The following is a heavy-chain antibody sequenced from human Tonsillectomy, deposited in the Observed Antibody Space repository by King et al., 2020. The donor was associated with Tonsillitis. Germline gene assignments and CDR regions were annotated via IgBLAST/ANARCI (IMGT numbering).Heavy chain of an antibody. CDR1: GGSFSGYY. CDR2: INHSGST. V-gene: IGHV4-34*01. D-gene: IGHD2-15*01. CDR3: ARAGVVVGDY. J-gene: IGHJ4*02. Sequence: VQLQQWGAGLLKPSEPLSLPCAVYGGSFSGYYWSWIRQPPGKGLEWIGEINHSGSTNYNPSLKSRVTISVDTSKNQFSLKLSSVTAADTAVYYCARAGVVVGDYWGQGTLVAVSS.